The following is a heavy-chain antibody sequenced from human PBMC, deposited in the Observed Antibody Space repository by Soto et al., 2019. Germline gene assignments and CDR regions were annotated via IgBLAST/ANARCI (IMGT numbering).Heavy chain of an antibody. CDR3: TTGSGSNIESWSDP. V-gene: IGHV3-64*01. J-gene: IGHJ5*02. Sequence: GESLKISCAASGVNFGTYSMHWVRQAPGKGLEYLSAIHGNGGTTFYATPVKGRFTISRDDSESTVYLQMNSLKSEDTALYYCTTGSGSNIESWSDPWGQGTLVTVSS. D-gene: IGHD1-26*01. CDR1: GVNFGTYS. CDR2: IHGNGGTT.